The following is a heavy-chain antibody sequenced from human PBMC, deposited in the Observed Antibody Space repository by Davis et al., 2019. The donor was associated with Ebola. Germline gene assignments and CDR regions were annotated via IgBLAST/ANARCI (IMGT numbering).Heavy chain of an antibody. V-gene: IGHV3-21*01. CDR3: ARDGVTIFGVVITFDY. CDR2: ISSSSSYI. J-gene: IGHJ4*02. CDR1: GFTFSSYS. D-gene: IGHD3-3*01. Sequence: GESLKISCAASGFTFSSYSMNWVRQAPGKGLEWVSSISSSSSYIYYADSVKGRFTISRDNAKNSLYLQMNSLRAEDTAVYYCARDGVTIFGVVITFDYWGQGTLVTVSS.